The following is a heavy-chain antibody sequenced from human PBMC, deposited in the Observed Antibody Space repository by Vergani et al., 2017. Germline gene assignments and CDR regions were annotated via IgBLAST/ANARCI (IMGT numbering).Heavy chain of an antibody. J-gene: IGHJ6*02. Sequence: QVQLQQWGAGLLKPSETLSLTCAVYGWSFSGYYWSWIRQPPGKGLEWIGEINHSGSTNYNPSLKSRVTISVDTSKNQFSLKLSSVTAADTAVYYCARVNGRGNYYYGMDVWGQGTTVTVSS. CDR2: INHSGST. D-gene: IGHD2-8*01. V-gene: IGHV4-34*01. CDR3: ARVNGRGNYYYGMDV. CDR1: GWSFSGYY.